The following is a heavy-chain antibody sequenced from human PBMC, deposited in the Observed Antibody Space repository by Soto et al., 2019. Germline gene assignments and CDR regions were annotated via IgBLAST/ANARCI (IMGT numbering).Heavy chain of an antibody. J-gene: IGHJ5*02. CDR2: IYYGGST. D-gene: IGHD3-3*01. CDR3: ERKLGVVTKNWFDX. V-gene: IGHV4-39*01. CDR1: GGSISSISYY. Sequence: SETLSLTCTVSGGSISSISYYWVWIRQPPGKGLEWIGSIYYGGSTYYNPSLKSRVTIYVDTSKNQFSLKLSSVTAADTAVYYCERKLGVVTKNWFDXWGQGTLVTVSX.